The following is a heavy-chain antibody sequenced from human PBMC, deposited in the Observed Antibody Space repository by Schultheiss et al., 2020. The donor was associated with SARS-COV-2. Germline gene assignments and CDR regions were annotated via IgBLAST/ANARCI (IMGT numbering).Heavy chain of an antibody. V-gene: IGHV4-59*06. CDR1: GGSISSYY. CDR2: IYYTGNT. CDR3: ARESLAVAGIYYFDY. Sequence: SQTLSLTCTVSGGSISSYYWSWIRQPAGKGLEWIGYIYYTGNTYYNPSLKSRLTISEDTSKNQFSLKLSSVTAADTAVYYCARESLAVAGIYYFDYWGQGTLVTVAS. D-gene: IGHD6-19*01. J-gene: IGHJ4*02.